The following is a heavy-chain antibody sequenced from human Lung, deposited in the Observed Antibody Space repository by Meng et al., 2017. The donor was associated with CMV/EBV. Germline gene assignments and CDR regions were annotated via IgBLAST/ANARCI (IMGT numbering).Heavy chain of an antibody. CDR2: INTDGSLT. J-gene: IGHJ3*01. CDR3: GRMPPGAIDNGFDF. Sequence: SXAASGFTFSGYWMHWVRQAPGKGLVWVSRINTDGSLTNHADSVKGRFTISKDNFRNTLYLQMNSLRVEDTAVYYCGRMPPGAIDNGFDFWGQGTXVTVSS. CDR1: GFTFSGYW. D-gene: IGHD2-2*01. V-gene: IGHV3-74*01.